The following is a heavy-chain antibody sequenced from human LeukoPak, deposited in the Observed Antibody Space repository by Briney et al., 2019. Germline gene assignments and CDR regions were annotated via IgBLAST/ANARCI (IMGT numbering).Heavy chain of an antibody. J-gene: IGHJ6*02. CDR1: GFTFSNYA. D-gene: IGHD3-3*01. V-gene: IGHV3-30*04. CDR3: ASGQPLITIFGVVIYYGMDV. Sequence: PGGSLRLSCAASGFTFSNYAMNWVRQAPGKGLEWVAIIFSDGIRKYYADSVKGRFTISRDNAKNSLYLQMNSLRAEDTAVYYCASGQPLITIFGVVIYYGMDVWGQGTTVTVSS. CDR2: IFSDGIRK.